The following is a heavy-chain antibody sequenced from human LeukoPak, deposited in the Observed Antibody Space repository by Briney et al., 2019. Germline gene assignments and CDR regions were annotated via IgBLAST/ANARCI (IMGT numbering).Heavy chain of an antibody. J-gene: IGHJ4*02. Sequence: GGSLRLSCAASGFTFSSYGMHWVRQAPGKGLEWVAVIWYDGSNKYYADSVKGRFTISRDNSKNTLYLQMNSLRAEDTAIHYCATSLGSYYDSSGYYLFDCWGQGTLVTVSS. V-gene: IGHV3-33*01. CDR3: ATSLGSYYDSSGYYLFDC. CDR2: IWYDGSNK. D-gene: IGHD3-22*01. CDR1: GFTFSSYG.